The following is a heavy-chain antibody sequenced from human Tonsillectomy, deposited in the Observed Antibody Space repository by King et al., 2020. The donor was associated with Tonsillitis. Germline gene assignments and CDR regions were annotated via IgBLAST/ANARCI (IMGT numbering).Heavy chain of an antibody. CDR3: ARERLYSSAWGIDY. CDR2: ISFDATRQ. CDR1: GFAFKSYG. V-gene: IGHV3-33*05. D-gene: IGHD6-19*01. Sequence: VQLVESGGGVVQPGGSLRLSCASSGFAFKSYGMHWVRQAPGKGLEWVAVISFDATRQNYADSVKGRFTISRDNAKNTLYLQMNSLTADDTAVYYCARERLYSSAWGIDYWGQGSLVTVSS. J-gene: IGHJ4*02.